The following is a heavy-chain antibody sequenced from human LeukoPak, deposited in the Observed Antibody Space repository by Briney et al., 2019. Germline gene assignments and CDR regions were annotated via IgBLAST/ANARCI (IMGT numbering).Heavy chain of an antibody. V-gene: IGHV5-10-1*01. CDR3: ARATLIAAAGQYNWFDP. D-gene: IGHD6-13*01. J-gene: IGHJ5*02. Sequence: GESLKISCKGSGYSFTSYWISWVRQMPGKGLEWMGRIDPSDSYTNYSPSFQGHVTISADKSISTAYLQWSSLKASDTAMYYCARATLIAAAGQYNWFDPWAQGTLVTVSS. CDR1: GYSFTSYW. CDR2: IDPSDSYT.